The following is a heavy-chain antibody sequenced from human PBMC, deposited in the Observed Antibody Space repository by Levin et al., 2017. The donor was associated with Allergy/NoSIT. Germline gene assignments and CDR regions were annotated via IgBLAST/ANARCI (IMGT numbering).Heavy chain of an antibody. CDR3: AKDAGYSSAWYWGHFDY. CDR2: ISGSGAST. Sequence: GESLKISCAASGFTFSSYAMSWVRQAPGKGLKWVSAISGSGASTYYADSVKGRVTISRDNSKNTLYLQMNSLRAEDTAVYYCAKDAGYSSAWYWGHFDYWGQGSLVTVSS. D-gene: IGHD6-19*01. V-gene: IGHV3-23*01. CDR1: GFTFSSYA. J-gene: IGHJ4*02.